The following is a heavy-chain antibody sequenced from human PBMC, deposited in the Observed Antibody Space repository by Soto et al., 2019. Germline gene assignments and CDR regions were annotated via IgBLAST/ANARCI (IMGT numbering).Heavy chain of an antibody. J-gene: IGHJ4*02. CDR1: GFTFSKYG. CDR2: VRSDEATT. V-gene: IGHV3-23*01. D-gene: IGHD1-26*01. CDR3: AKGKGIGATPDGANS. Sequence: EVQVLESGGGLVQPGGSLRLSCAGSGFTFSKYGMNWVRQAPGKGLEWVSGVRSDEATTYNAESVKGRFTVSRDTSKNTVYLQMNGLRVEDTAGYYCAKGKGIGATPDGANSWGQGTLVTVSP.